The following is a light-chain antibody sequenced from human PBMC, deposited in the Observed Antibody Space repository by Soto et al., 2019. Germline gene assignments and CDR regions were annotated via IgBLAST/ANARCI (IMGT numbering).Light chain of an antibody. CDR3: QHAET. CDR1: QSISSW. Sequence: DIQMTQSPSTLSASVGERVTITCRASQSISSWLAWYQQKPGKAPKLLIYKASSLESGVPSRFSGSGSGTEFTLTISSLQPDDFATYYCQHAETFGQGTKVEIK. CDR2: KAS. J-gene: IGKJ1*01. V-gene: IGKV1-5*03.